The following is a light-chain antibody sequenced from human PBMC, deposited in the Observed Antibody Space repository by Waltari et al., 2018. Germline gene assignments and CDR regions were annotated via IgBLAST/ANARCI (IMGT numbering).Light chain of an antibody. J-gene: IGKJ1*01. Sequence: SLSPGKRATLSCRASQSVRNSYLAWYLQKPGQAPRLLIYGASSRAPGIPDRFSGSGSGTDFTLTISRLEPEDFAVYFCQQYVSPVTFGQGTEVEIK. CDR1: QSVRNSY. V-gene: IGKV3-20*01. CDR3: QQYVSPVT. CDR2: GAS.